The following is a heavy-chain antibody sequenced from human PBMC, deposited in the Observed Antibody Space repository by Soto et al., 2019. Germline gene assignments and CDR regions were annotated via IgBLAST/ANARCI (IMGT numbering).Heavy chain of an antibody. D-gene: IGHD3-16*01. CDR2: ISSSSRYI. V-gene: IGHV3-21*01. Sequence: EVQLVESGGGLVKPGGSLRLSCAASGFTFSSYSMNWVRQAPGKGLEWVSSISSSSRYIYYADSVKGRFTISRDNAKNALYLQMNILRAEDTAVYYGARVCQISDAFDIWGQGTMVTVSS. J-gene: IGHJ3*02. CDR1: GFTFSSYS. CDR3: ARVCQISDAFDI.